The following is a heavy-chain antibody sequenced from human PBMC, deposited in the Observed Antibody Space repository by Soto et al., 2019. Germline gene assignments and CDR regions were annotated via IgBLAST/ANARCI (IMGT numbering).Heavy chain of an antibody. J-gene: IGHJ4*02. CDR2: IYHSGST. CDR3: ARDKITGLFDY. Sequence: SETQSLTCAVYGGTFSGYYWTWIRQPPGTGLEWIGEIYHSGSTNYNPSLKSRVTISVDTSKNQFSLKLTSVTAADTAVYYCARDKITGLFDYWGQGTLVTVS. CDR1: GGTFSGYY. D-gene: IGHD2-8*02. V-gene: IGHV4-34*01.